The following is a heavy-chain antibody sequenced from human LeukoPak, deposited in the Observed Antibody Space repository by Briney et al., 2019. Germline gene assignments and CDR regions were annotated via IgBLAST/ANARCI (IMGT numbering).Heavy chain of an antibody. CDR1: GYTFTGYY. Sequence: ASVKVFCKASGYTFTGYYMHWVRQAPGQGLEWMGRINPNSGGTNYAQKFQGRVTMTRDTSISTAYMELSRLRSDDTAVYYCARDCSSTSCYTWGFDPWGQGTLVTVSS. J-gene: IGHJ5*02. CDR2: INPNSGGT. V-gene: IGHV1-2*06. D-gene: IGHD2-2*02. CDR3: ARDCSSTSCYTWGFDP.